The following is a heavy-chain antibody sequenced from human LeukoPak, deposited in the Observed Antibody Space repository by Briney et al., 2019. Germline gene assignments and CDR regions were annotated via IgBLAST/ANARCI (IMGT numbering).Heavy chain of an antibody. Sequence: PGGSLRLSCAASGFTFSSYSMNWVRQAPGKGLEWVSYISSGSRTIYYADSVKGRFTISRDNAKNSLYLQVNSLRAEDTAVYYCARDSVAVAGRWDFDYWGQGTLVTVS. V-gene: IGHV3-48*01. CDR2: ISSGSRTI. CDR1: GFTFSSYS. CDR3: ARDSVAVAGRWDFDY. J-gene: IGHJ4*02. D-gene: IGHD6-19*01.